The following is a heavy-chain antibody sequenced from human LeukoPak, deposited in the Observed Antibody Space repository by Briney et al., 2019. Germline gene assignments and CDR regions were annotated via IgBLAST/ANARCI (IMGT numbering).Heavy chain of an antibody. J-gene: IGHJ4*02. CDR3: ARVVTMVRGKLKDFDY. D-gene: IGHD3-10*01. CDR1: GYTFTGYY. Sequence: ASVKVSCKASGYTFTGYYMHWVRQAPGQGLEWMGWISAYNGNTNYAQKLQGRVTMTTDTSTSTAYMELRSLRSDDTAVYYCARVVTMVRGKLKDFDYWGQGTLVTVSS. V-gene: IGHV1-18*04. CDR2: ISAYNGNT.